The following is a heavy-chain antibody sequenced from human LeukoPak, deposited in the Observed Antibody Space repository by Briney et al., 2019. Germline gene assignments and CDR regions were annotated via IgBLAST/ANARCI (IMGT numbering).Heavy chain of an antibody. CDR1: GFTFSNSW. Sequence: GGSLRLSCAASGFTFSNSWMHWVRQAPGTGLVCVSRINSDGRTTSYADSVKGRFTISRDNAKNTLYLQMDSLRAEDTAVYYCARGTYGYLFDYWGQGTLVTVSS. D-gene: IGHD5-24*01. V-gene: IGHV3-74*01. CDR2: INSDGRTT. CDR3: ARGTYGYLFDY. J-gene: IGHJ4*02.